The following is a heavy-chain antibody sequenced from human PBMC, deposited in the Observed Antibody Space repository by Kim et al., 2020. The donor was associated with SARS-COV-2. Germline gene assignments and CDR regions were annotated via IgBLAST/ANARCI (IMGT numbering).Heavy chain of an antibody. CDR3: ASRGSYYYYGMDG. J-gene: IGHJ6*02. CDR1: GGSFSGYY. V-gene: IGHV4-34*01. CDR2: INHSGST. Sequence: SETLSLTCAVYGGSFSGYYWSWIRQPPGKGLEWIGEINHSGSTNYNPSLKSRVTISVDTSKNQFSLKLSSVTAADTAVYYCASRGSYYYYGMDGWGQGTT. D-gene: IGHD1-26*01.